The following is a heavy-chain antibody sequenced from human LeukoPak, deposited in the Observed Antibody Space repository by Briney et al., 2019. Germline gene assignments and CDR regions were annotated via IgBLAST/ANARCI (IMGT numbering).Heavy chain of an antibody. Sequence: ASVEVSCKASGYTFTSYGISWVRQAPGQGLEWMGWISAYNGNTNYAQKLQGRVTMTTDTSTSTAYMELRSLRSDDTAVYYCARVGYCSSTSCYEKWGQGTLVTVSS. CDR2: ISAYNGNT. D-gene: IGHD2-2*01. CDR1: GYTFTSYG. J-gene: IGHJ4*02. V-gene: IGHV1-18*01. CDR3: ARVGYCSSTSCYEK.